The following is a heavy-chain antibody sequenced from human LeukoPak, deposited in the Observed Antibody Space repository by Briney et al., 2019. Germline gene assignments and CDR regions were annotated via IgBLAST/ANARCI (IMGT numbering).Heavy chain of an antibody. V-gene: IGHV4-59*01. CDR3: ARVPISTTARGYFDY. J-gene: IGHJ4*02. CDR1: GGSISSYY. Sequence: PSETLSLTCTVSGGSISSYYWSWIRQPPGKGLEWIGYIYYSGSTTYNPSLKSRVTISVDTSKNKFSQKLSSVTTADTAVYYCARVPISTTARGYFDYWGQGTLVTVSS. CDR2: IYYSGST. D-gene: IGHD4-17*01.